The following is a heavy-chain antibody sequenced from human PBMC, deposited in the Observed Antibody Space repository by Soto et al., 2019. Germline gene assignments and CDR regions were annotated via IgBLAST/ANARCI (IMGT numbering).Heavy chain of an antibody. Sequence: GGSLRLSCAASGFTFSSYSMNWVRQAPGKGLEWVSYISSSSSTIYYADSVKGRFTISRDNAKNSLYLQMNSLRAEDTAVYYCARDFGGQDAFDIWGQGTMVTVS. J-gene: IGHJ3*02. D-gene: IGHD3-3*01. CDR3: ARDFGGQDAFDI. CDR1: GFTFSSYS. V-gene: IGHV3-48*01. CDR2: ISSSSSTI.